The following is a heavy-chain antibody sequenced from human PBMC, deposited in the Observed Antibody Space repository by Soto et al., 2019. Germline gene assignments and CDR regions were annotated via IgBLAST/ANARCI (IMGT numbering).Heavy chain of an antibody. CDR1: GGSIRYDTYY. Sequence: SETLSLTCTVSGGSIRYDTYYWGWIRQPPGKGLEWIGSIYYSVTSSYNPSLKSRVTMSVDTSKKQLSLRLSSVTAADTAAYYCARLHCYSPNCVPLDPWGQGTLVTVSS. CDR2: IYYSVTS. J-gene: IGHJ5*02. D-gene: IGHD2-2*01. CDR3: ARLHCYSPNCVPLDP. V-gene: IGHV4-39*01.